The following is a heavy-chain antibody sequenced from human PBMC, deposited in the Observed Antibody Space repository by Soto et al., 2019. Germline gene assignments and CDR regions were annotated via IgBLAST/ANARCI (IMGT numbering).Heavy chain of an antibody. Sequence: GGSLRLSCAASGFTFSSYGMHWVRQAPGKGLEWVAVISYDGSNKYYADSVKGRFTISRDNSKNTLYLQMNSLRAEDTAVYYCARECCGSGSYYYGMDVWGQGTTVTVSS. CDR1: GFTFSSYG. J-gene: IGHJ6*02. V-gene: IGHV3-30*03. CDR2: ISYDGSNK. D-gene: IGHD3-10*01. CDR3: ARECCGSGSYYYGMDV.